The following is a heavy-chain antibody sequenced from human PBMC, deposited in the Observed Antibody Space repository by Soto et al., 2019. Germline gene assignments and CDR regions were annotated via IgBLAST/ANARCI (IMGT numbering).Heavy chain of an antibody. CDR3: ARGDSSSWYPPFDY. CDR2: INSDGSST. J-gene: IGHJ4*02. Sequence: PGGSPRLSCAASGFTFSSYWMHWVRQAPGKGLVWVSRINSDGSSTSYADSVKGRFTISRDNAKNTLYLQMNSLRAEDTAVYYCARGDSSSWYPPFDYWGQGTLVTVSS. V-gene: IGHV3-74*01. CDR1: GFTFSSYW. D-gene: IGHD6-13*01.